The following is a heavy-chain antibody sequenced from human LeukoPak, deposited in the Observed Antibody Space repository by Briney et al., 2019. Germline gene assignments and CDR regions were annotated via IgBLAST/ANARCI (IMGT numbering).Heavy chain of an antibody. CDR2: INPNSGGT. CDR3: ARLSGYDYPLSSSDY. D-gene: IGHD5-12*01. Sequence: ASVKVSCKASGYTFTGYYMHWVRQAPGQGLEWMGWINPNSGGTNYAQKFQGWVTMTRDTSISTAYMELSRLRSDDTAVYYCARLSGYDYPLSSSDYWGQGTLVTVSS. CDR1: GYTFTGYY. J-gene: IGHJ4*02. V-gene: IGHV1-2*04.